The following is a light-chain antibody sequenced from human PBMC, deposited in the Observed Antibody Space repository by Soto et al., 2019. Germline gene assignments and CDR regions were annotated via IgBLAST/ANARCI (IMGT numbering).Light chain of an antibody. CDR2: DVT. Sequence: QSALTHPRSVSGSPGQSVTISCTGTSSDVGGYTFVSWYQQHPGKAPKLMIYDVTQRPSGVPDRFSGSQSGNTASLTISGLQAEDEADYYCCSYAGSYTWVFGGGTKLTVL. V-gene: IGLV2-11*01. CDR1: SSDVGGYTF. J-gene: IGLJ2*01. CDR3: CSYAGSYTWV.